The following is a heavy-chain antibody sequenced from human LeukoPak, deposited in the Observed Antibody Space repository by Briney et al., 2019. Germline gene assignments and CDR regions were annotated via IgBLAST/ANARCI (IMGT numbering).Heavy chain of an antibody. J-gene: IGHJ6*03. CDR1: GFTFSSYG. CDR3: ARVDSSGYSPYYYYYYMDV. Sequence: GGSLRLSCAASGFTFSSYGMHWIRQAPGKGLEWVAFIRYDGSNKYYADSVKGRFTISRDNAKNSLYLQMNSLRAEDTAVYYCARVDSSGYSPYYYYYYMDVWGKGTTVTVSS. CDR2: IRYDGSNK. D-gene: IGHD3-22*01. V-gene: IGHV3-30*02.